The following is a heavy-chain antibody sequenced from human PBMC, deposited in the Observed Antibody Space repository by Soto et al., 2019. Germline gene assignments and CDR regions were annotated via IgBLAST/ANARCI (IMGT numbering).Heavy chain of an antibody. J-gene: IGHJ4*02. Sequence: ASVKVSCKASGFTFTKNAIHWVRQAPGQRLEWMGWINAANGNTKYSQKFQGRVTIIRDTSASTAYMELTSLRSEDTAVYYCARXAVXPXXGIIGTXDYWGQGTLXXVXX. CDR3: ARXAVXPXXGIIGTXDY. CDR2: INAANGNT. V-gene: IGHV1-3*01. D-gene: IGHD3-16*02. CDR1: GFTFTKNA.